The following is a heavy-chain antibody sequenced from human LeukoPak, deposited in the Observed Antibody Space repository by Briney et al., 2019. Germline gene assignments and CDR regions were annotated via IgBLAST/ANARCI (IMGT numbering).Heavy chain of an antibody. CDR1: GGSISSYY. CDR3: ARHEIGRRFAFDI. J-gene: IGHJ3*02. Sequence: SETLSLTCTVSGGSISSYYWSWIRQPPRKGLEWIGYIYYSGSTNYNPSLKSRVTISVDTSKNQFSLKLSSVTAADTAVYYCARHEIGRRFAFDIWGQGTMVTVSS. V-gene: IGHV4-59*08. CDR2: IYYSGST. D-gene: IGHD2-21*01.